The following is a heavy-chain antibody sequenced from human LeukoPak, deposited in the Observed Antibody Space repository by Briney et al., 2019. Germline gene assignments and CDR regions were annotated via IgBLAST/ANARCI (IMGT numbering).Heavy chain of an antibody. D-gene: IGHD2-2*01. CDR3: AREGDIVVVPAAKGYFDY. CDR2: IYTSGST. J-gene: IGHJ4*02. Sequence: SQTLSLTCTVSGGSISSGSYYWSWIRQPAGKGLEWIGRIYTSGSTNYNPSLKSRVTISVDTSKNQFSLKLSSVTAADTAVYYCAREGDIVVVPAAKGYFDYWGQGTLVTVSS. V-gene: IGHV4-61*02. CDR1: GGSISSGSYY.